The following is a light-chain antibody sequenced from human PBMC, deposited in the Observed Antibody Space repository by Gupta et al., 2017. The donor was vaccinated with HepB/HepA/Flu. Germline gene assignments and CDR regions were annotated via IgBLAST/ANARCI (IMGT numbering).Light chain of an antibody. J-gene: IGKJ1*01. CDR1: QSVFDSVNNKSF. CDR3: QHYHSPPWT. Sequence: DILMNQSPDYLAVSLGERATIHCRSSQSVFDSVNNKSFLGWYQQKPGLPPKLLMYWASTREPGAPDRFSGRGSVTDFSLTISGLQAEDVAVYYCQHYHSPPWTFGQGTKVEIK. V-gene: IGKV4-1*01. CDR2: WAS.